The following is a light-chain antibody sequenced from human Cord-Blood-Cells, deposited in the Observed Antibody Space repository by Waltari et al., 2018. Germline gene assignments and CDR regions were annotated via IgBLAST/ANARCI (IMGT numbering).Light chain of an antibody. Sequence: DIQMTQSPSTLSASVGDRVTITCRASPSISSWLAWYQQKPGKAPKLLISKASSLESGVPSRFSGSGSGTEFTLTISSLQPDDFATYYCQQYNSYSPYSFGQGTKPEIK. V-gene: IGKV1-5*03. CDR3: QQYNSYSPYS. CDR1: PSISSW. J-gene: IGKJ2*03. CDR2: KAS.